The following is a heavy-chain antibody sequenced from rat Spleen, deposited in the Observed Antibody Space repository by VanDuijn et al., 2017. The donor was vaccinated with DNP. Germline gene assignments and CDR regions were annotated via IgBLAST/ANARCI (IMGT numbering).Heavy chain of an antibody. V-gene: IGHV5-58*01. CDR1: GFTFSSFW. Sequence: EVQLVETGGGLVQPGRSLKLSCVASGFTFSSFWMFWVRQAPKKGLEWVATISPSGGGTYYRDSVKGRFTISRDNANHTLYLQMDSLRSEDTATYYCATSPGPNWFAYWGQGTLVTVSS. J-gene: IGHJ3*01. CDR2: ISPSGGGT. D-gene: IGHD1-4*01. CDR3: ATSPGPNWFAY.